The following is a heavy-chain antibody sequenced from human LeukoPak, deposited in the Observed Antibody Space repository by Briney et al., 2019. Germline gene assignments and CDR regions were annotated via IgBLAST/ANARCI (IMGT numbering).Heavy chain of an antibody. J-gene: IGHJ4*02. CDR2: IKEDGNEK. D-gene: IGHD3-3*01. V-gene: IGHV3-7*01. Sequence: GGSLRLSCAASGFTFSSYWMHWVRQAPGKGLEWVANIKEDGNEKYYVDSVKGRFTISRDNAKNSLHLQMNSLRAEDTAVYYCARDPYDFWSGFDYWGQGTLVTVSS. CDR1: GFTFSSYW. CDR3: ARDPYDFWSGFDY.